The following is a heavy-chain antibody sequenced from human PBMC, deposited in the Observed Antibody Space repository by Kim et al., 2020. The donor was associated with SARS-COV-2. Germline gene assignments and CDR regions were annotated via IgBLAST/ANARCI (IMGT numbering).Heavy chain of an antibody. CDR1: GGSISSSSYY. CDR3: ARPVDTAIPCGMDV. J-gene: IGHJ6*02. CDR2: IYYSGST. V-gene: IGHV4-39*01. D-gene: IGHD5-18*01. Sequence: SETLSLTCTVSGGSISSSSYYWGWIRQPPGKGLEWIGSIYYSGSTYYNPSLKSRVTISADTSKNQFSLKLSSVTAADTAVYYCARPVDTAIPCGMDVWGQGTTVTVSS.